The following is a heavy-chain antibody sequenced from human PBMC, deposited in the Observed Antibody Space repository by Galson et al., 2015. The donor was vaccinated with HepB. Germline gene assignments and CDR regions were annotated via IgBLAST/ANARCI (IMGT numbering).Heavy chain of an antibody. D-gene: IGHD3-22*01. CDR3: ARNVYYDTSGYYYKPGWVDP. Sequence: CAISGDSVSSNSAAWNWIRQSPSRGLEWLGRTYYRSKWYYDYAVSVRSRITINPDISRNQYSLQLYSVTPEDPAVYYCARNVYYDTSGYYYKPGWVDPWGQGTLVTVSS. V-gene: IGHV6-1*01. J-gene: IGHJ5*02. CDR1: GDSVSSNSAA. CDR2: TYYRSKWYY.